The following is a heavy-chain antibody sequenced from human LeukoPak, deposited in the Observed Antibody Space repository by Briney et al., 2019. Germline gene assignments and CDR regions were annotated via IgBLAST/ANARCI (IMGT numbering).Heavy chain of an antibody. CDR1: GGSISSGSYY. V-gene: IGHV4-61*02. J-gene: IGHJ6*02. CDR2: IYTSGST. CDR3: ARGRGWRSSLLGYYYYGMDV. D-gene: IGHD6-13*01. Sequence: SETLSLTCTVSGGSISSGSYYWSWIRQPAGKGLEWIGRIYTSGSTNYNPSLKSRVTISVDTSKNQFSLKLSSVTAADTAVYYCARGRGWRSSLLGYYYYGMDVWGQGTTVTVSS.